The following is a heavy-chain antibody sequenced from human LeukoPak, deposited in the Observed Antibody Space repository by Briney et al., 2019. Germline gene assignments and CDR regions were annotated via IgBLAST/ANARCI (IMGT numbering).Heavy chain of an antibody. J-gene: IGHJ4*02. D-gene: IGHD6-19*01. CDR1: GGSISSFY. V-gene: IGHV4-59*08. CDR3: ARGGAIAVAGT. CDR2: ISDSGST. Sequence: PSETLSLTCTVSGGSISSFYWSWIRQPPGKGLEWIGYISDSGSTNYNPSLKSRVTISVDTSKNQFSLKLSSVTAADTAVYYCARGGAIAVAGTWGQGTLVTVSS.